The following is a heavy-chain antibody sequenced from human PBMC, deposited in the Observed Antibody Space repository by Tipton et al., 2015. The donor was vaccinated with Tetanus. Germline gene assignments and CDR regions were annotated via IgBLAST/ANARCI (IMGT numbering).Heavy chain of an antibody. CDR2: ISPTGSTV. J-gene: IGHJ3*02. V-gene: IGHV3-48*02. CDR1: AFTFSTYS. Sequence: CAASAFTFSTYSMSWVRQAPGKGLEWISYISPTGSTVHYADSVKGRFTISRDNAKNSLYLQMNSLRDADTAAYYCARVRGGGSYPNAFDIWGQGTLVTVSS. D-gene: IGHD1-26*01. CDR3: ARVRGGGSYPNAFDI.